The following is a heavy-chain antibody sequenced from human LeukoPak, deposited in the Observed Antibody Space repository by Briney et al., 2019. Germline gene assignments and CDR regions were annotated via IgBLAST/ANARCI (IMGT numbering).Heavy chain of an antibody. V-gene: IGHV3-7*01. CDR2: IRQDGGDN. Sequence: PGGSLRLSCAGSGFTFRNYWMGWVRQPPGKGLEWVANIRQDGGDNHYVDSVKGRFTISRDNARNSLPLQMNSLRAEDTAVYYCTKWSTSGSYYTEWGQGTLVIVSS. J-gene: IGHJ4*02. CDR3: TKWSTSGSYYTE. D-gene: IGHD3-10*01. CDR1: GFTFRNYW.